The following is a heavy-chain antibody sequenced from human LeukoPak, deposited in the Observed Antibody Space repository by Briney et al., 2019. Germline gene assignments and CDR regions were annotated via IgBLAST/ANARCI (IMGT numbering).Heavy chain of an antibody. J-gene: IGHJ4*02. CDR1: GGSFSGYY. V-gene: IGHV4-34*01. Sequence: SETLSLTCAVYGGSFSGYYWSWIRQPPGKGLEWIGEINHSGSTNYNPSLKSRVTISVDTSKNQFSLKLSSVTAADTAVYYCARHHGYDSSGYYYVPHYDYWGQGTLVTVSS. CDR2: INHSGST. CDR3: ARHHGYDSSGYYYVPHYDY. D-gene: IGHD3-22*01.